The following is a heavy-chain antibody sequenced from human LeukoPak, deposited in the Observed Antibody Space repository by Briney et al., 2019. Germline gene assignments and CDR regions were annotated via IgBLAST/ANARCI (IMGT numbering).Heavy chain of an antibody. D-gene: IGHD3-9*01. CDR3: ASGGPDYDILTGYYKIDY. Sequence: GGSLRLSCAASGFTFSDYYMSWILQAPGKGLEWVSYISSSGSTIYYADSVKGRFTISRDNAKNSLYLQMNSLRAEDTAVYYCASGGPDYDILTGYYKIDYWGQGTLVTVSS. CDR2: ISSSGSTI. V-gene: IGHV3-11*01. CDR1: GFTFSDYY. J-gene: IGHJ4*02.